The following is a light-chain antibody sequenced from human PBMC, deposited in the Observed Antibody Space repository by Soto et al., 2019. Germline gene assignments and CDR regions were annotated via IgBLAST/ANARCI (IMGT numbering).Light chain of an antibody. CDR3: QQFGNSPQT. Sequence: EIVLTQSPGTLSLSAGERATLSCRASQSVNSNYFAWYQQKPGQAPRLLIYAASNRATGIPDRFSGSGSGTEFTLTINRLEPEDFAVYYCQQFGNSPQTFGQGTKVEIK. CDR2: AAS. CDR1: QSVNSNY. V-gene: IGKV3-20*01. J-gene: IGKJ1*01.